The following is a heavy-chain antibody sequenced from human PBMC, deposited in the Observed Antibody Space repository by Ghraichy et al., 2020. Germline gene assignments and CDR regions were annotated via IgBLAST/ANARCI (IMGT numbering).Heavy chain of an antibody. J-gene: IGHJ6*02. V-gene: IGHV3-21*01. CDR1: GFSFSTYS. CDR3: ARDFNWAPGRGMDV. CDR2: ISRSSDNI. D-gene: IGHD3-16*01. Sequence: GGYLRLTCAASGFSFSTYSMNWVRQAPGKGLEWVSAISRSSDNIYYADSIKGRFTISRDNAKNVLYLQMNSLRAEDTAVYYCARDFNWAPGRGMDVWGRGTTVTVSS.